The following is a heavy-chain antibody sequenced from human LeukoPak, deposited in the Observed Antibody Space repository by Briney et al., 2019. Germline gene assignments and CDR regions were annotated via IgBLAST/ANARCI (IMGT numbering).Heavy chain of an antibody. V-gene: IGHV4-30-4*01. Sequence: PSQTLSLTCTVSGGSISSGDYYWSWIRQPPGKGLEWIGYIYYSGSTYYNPSLKSRVTISVDTSKNQFSLKLSSVTAADTTVYYCARGFFEKLHYYDIFDYWGQGTLVTVSS. D-gene: IGHD3-22*01. CDR1: GGSISSGDYY. J-gene: IGHJ4*02. CDR2: IYYSGST. CDR3: ARGFFEKLHYYDIFDY.